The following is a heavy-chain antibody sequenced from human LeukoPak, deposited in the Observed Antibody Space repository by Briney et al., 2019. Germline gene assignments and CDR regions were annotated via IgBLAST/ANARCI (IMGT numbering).Heavy chain of an antibody. CDR2: ISDSGGST. CDR1: GFTFSSYA. V-gene: IGHV3-23*01. Sequence: SGGSLRLSCAASGFTFSSYAMSWVRQAPGKGLEWVSAISDSGGSTYYADSVKGRFTISRDNSKNTLYLQMNSLRAEDTAVYYCAKWTLGIGDYWGQGTLVTVSS. D-gene: IGHD7-27*01. J-gene: IGHJ4*02. CDR3: AKWTLGIGDY.